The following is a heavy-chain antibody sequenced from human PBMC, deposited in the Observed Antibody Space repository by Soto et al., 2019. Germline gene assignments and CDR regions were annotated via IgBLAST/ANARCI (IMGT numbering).Heavy chain of an antibody. Sequence: QVQLVQSGAEVKKPGSSVKVSCKASGGTFSSYAISWVRQAPGQGLEWMGGIIPIFGTANYAQKFQGRVTRSADESASTAYMELSSLRSEDTAVYYCARVVVVVVAAIHYYYGMDVWGQGTTVTVSS. V-gene: IGHV1-69*12. D-gene: IGHD2-15*01. CDR3: ARVVVVVVAAIHYYYGMDV. CDR1: GGTFSSYA. J-gene: IGHJ6*02. CDR2: IIPIFGTA.